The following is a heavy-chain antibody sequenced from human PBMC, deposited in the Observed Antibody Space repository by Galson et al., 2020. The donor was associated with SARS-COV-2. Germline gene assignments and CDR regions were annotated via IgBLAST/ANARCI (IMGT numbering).Heavy chain of an antibody. V-gene: IGHV3-23*01. Sequence: QAGGSLRLSCEGSGLTLSSYAMSWVRQATGKGPEWVSTILSDSDGRTYYTDFVKGRFTISRDTSKNTVYLQMNSLRAEDTAVYYCAKVGAPHNANMFFDTWGQGTLVTVSS. J-gene: IGHJ4*02. CDR3: AKVGAPHNANMFFDT. CDR1: GLTLSSYA. CDR2: ILSDSDGRT. D-gene: IGHD3-10*02.